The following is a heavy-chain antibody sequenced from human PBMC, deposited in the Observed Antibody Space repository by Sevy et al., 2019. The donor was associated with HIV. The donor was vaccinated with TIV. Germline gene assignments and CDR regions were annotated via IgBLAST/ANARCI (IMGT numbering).Heavy chain of an antibody. V-gene: IGHV4-59*12. CDR3: ATGAGVSKSDF. CDR1: GASTSTYV. D-gene: IGHD3-10*01. CDR2: FFYTGNP. Sequence: SETLSLTCTVSGASTSTYVWTWIRQPPGKGLEWVGYFFYTGNPNYNPSLSSRVTISGDTSKNQFSLTLSSVTAADTAFYYCATGAGVSKSDFWGQGTLVTVSS. J-gene: IGHJ4*02.